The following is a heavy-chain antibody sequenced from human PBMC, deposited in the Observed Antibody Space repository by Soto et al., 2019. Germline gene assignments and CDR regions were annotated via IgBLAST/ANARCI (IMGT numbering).Heavy chain of an antibody. Sequence: GGPMRLSCAASGFTFSSYGMHWVRQAPGKGLEWVAVIWYDGSNKYYADSVKGRFAISRDNSKNTLYLQMNSLRAEDTAVYYCARDRTPYSSSAPLTPYFDYWGQGTLVTVSS. CDR3: ARDRTPYSSSAPLTPYFDY. J-gene: IGHJ4*02. CDR1: GFTFSSYG. CDR2: IWYDGSNK. V-gene: IGHV3-33*01. D-gene: IGHD6-6*01.